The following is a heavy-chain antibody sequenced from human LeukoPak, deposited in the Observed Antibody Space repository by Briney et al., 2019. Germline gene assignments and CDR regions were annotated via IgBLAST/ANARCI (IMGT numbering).Heavy chain of an antibody. D-gene: IGHD3-3*01. CDR1: GGSISSYY. CDR3: ARDSYDFWSGYEEGD. CDR2: IYYSGST. V-gene: IGHV4-59*01. Sequence: SETLSLTCTVSGGSISSYYWSWIRQPPGKGLEWIGYIYYSGSTNYNPSLKSRVTISVDTSKNQFSLKLSTVTAADTAVYYCARDSYDFWSGYEEGDWGQGTLVTVSS. J-gene: IGHJ4*02.